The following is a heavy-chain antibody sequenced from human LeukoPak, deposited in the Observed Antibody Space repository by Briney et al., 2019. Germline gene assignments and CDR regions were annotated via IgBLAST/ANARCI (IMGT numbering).Heavy chain of an antibody. CDR2: IYYSGST. D-gene: IGHD3-22*01. Sequence: SETLSHTCTVSGGSISSYYWSWIRQPPGKGLEWIGYIYYSGSTNYNPSLKSRVTISVDTSKNQFSLKLSSVTAADTAVYYCARDRRRYYYDSSGSLDAFDIWGQGTMVTVSS. J-gene: IGHJ3*02. CDR1: GGSISSYY. V-gene: IGHV4-59*01. CDR3: ARDRRRYYYDSSGSLDAFDI.